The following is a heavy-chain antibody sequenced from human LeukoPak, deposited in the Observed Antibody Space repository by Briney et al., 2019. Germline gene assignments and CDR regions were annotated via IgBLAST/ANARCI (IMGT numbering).Heavy chain of an antibody. CDR2: IYYSGSN. V-gene: IGHV4-59*01. CDR3: ARSLPCPCGGDCWGAFDL. CDR1: GVSMSSYY. J-gene: IGHJ3*01. D-gene: IGHD2-21*02. Sequence: SETLSLTCTVSGVSMSSYYWSWIRQPPGKGLEWIGYIYYSGSNKYNPSLKSRVAISIDTSKNQFSLKLNSVTTTDTAVYYCARSLPCPCGGDCWGAFDLWGQGTLVPVSS.